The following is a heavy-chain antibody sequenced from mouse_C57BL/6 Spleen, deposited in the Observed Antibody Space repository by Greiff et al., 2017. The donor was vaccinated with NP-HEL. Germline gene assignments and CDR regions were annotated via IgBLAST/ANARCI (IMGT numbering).Heavy chain of an antibody. CDR2: IDPGDGDT. Sequence: VQLLESGAELVKPGASVKISCKASGYAFSSYWMNWVKQRPEKGLEWIGQIDPGDGDTNYNGKFKGKATLTADTSSSTAYMQLSSLTSEDSAVYYWARYTPVGFDYWGQGTTLTVSS. CDR3: ARYTPVGFDY. J-gene: IGHJ2*01. D-gene: IGHD1-1*01. V-gene: IGHV1-80*01. CDR1: GYAFSSYW.